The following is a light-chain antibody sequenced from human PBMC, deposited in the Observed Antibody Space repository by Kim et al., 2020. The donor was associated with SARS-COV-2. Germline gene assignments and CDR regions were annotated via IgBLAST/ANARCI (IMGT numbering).Light chain of an antibody. CDR3: SSYAGSNSWV. CDR1: SSDVGGYNY. CDR2: EVS. V-gene: IGLV2-8*01. Sequence: QSALTQPPSASGSPGQSVTISCTRTSSDVGGYNYVSWYQQHPGKAPKLMIYEVSKRPSGVPDRFSGSKSGNTASLTVSGLQAEDEADYYCSSYAGSNSWVFGGGTKLTVL. J-gene: IGLJ3*02.